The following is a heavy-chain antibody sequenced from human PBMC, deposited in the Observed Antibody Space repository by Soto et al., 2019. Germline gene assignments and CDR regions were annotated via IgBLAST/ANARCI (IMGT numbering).Heavy chain of an antibody. CDR1: GFTFRDYY. CDR3: TRSGGYYDSSPDY. CDR2: TRNRANSYTT. V-gene: IGHV3-72*01. Sequence: GGSLRLSCAASGFTFRDYYMDWVRQAPGKGLEWVGRTRNRANSYTTEYAASVKGRFTISRDDSKNSLYLQMNSLKTEDTAVYYCTRSGGYYDSSPDYWGQGTLVTVSS. D-gene: IGHD3-22*01. J-gene: IGHJ4*02.